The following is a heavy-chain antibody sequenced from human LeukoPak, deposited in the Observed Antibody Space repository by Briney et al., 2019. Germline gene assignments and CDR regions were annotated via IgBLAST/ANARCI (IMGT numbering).Heavy chain of an antibody. V-gene: IGHV3-66*01. Sequence: GGSLRLSCTASGFTFSSYAMNWVRQAPGKGLEWVSVTFSGGTTYYADSVKGRFIISRDTSKNTLYLQLNSLRNEDTALYYCARNLATKNYFDFWGLGTLVTVSS. CDR2: TFSGGTT. CDR1: GFTFSSYA. J-gene: IGHJ4*02. CDR3: ARNLATKNYFDF.